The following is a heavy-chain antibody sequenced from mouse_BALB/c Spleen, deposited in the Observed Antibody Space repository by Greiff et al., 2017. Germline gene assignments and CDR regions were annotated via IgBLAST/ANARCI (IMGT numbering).Heavy chain of an antibody. CDR1: GFTFSSFG. J-gene: IGHJ2*01. D-gene: IGHD2-13*01. Sequence: EVQGVESGGGLVKPGGSRKLSCAASGFTFSSFGMHWVRQAPEKGLEWVAYISSGSSTIYYADTVKGRFTISRDNPKNTLFLQMTSLRSEDTAMYYCARSGDGFDYWGQGTTLTVSS. CDR2: ISSGSSTI. V-gene: IGHV5-17*02. CDR3: ARSGDGFDY.